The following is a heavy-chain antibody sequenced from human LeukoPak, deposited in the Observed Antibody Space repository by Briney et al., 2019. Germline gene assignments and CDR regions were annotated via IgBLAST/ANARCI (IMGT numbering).Heavy chain of an antibody. CDR3: ARLYYYVTDFDY. V-gene: IGHV4-39*01. D-gene: IGHD3-22*01. J-gene: IGHJ4*02. CDR1: GGSISSSSYY. CDR2: IYYSGST. Sequence: ETLSLTCTVSGGSISSSSYYWGWIRQPPGKGLEWIGSIYYSGSTYYNPSLKSRVTISVDTSKNQFSLKLSSVTAADTAVYYCARLYYYVTDFDYWGQGTLVTVSS.